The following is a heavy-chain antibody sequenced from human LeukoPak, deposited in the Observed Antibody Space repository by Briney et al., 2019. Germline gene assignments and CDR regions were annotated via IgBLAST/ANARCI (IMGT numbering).Heavy chain of an antibody. J-gene: IGHJ4*02. CDR3: ARAFSAVAGTRGGLDSFDY. V-gene: IGHV4-59*01. D-gene: IGHD6-19*01. Sequence: SETLSLTCTVSGGSISSFYWMGLPQPPGKGREGIGNIYNRRSTNYNPSHESRVTISVDTSKNQFSLKLSSVTAADTAVYYCARAFSAVAGTRGGLDSFDYWGQGTLVTVSS. CDR2: IYNRRST. CDR1: GGSISSFY.